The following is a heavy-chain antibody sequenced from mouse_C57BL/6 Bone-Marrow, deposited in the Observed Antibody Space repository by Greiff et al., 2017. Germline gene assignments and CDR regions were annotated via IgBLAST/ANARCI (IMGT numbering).Heavy chain of an antibody. J-gene: IGHJ3*01. CDR2: IYPGDGDT. CDR3: ALDSSGYECAY. D-gene: IGHD3-2*02. Sequence: QVQLQPSGPELVKPGASVKISCKASGYAFSSSWMNWVKQRPGKGLEWIGRIYPGDGDTNYNAKFTGKATLTADKSSSTAYMHLSSLTSEDSAVYFCALDSSGYECAYWGKGTLVTVAA. V-gene: IGHV1-82*01. CDR1: GYAFSSSW.